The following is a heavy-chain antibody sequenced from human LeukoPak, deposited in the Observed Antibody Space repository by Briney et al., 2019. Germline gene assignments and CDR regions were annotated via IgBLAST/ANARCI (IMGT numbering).Heavy chain of an antibody. D-gene: IGHD3-10*01. Sequence: SETLSLTRAVYGGSFSGYYWSWIRQPPGKGLEWIGEINHSGSPNYNPSLKSRVTISVDTSKNQFSLKLSSVTAADTAVYYCARPYGSGNYWGQGTLVTVSS. CDR1: GGSFSGYY. CDR2: INHSGSP. CDR3: ARPYGSGNY. J-gene: IGHJ4*02. V-gene: IGHV4-34*01.